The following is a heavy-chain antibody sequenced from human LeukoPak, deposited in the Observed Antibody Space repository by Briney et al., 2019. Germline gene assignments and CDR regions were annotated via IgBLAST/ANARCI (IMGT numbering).Heavy chain of an antibody. J-gene: IGHJ6*02. CDR1: EFTFSSYA. Sequence: GRSLRLSCAASEFTFSSYAMHWVRQAPGKGLAWVPVISYAGSNKYSADSVKGRFTISRYNSKNTLYLQMNSLRAKDTAVYYCTKSRRDGYNYRMDDWGQGTTVTVSS. D-gene: IGHD5-24*01. CDR3: TKSRRDGYNYRMDD. CDR2: ISYAGSNK. V-gene: IGHV3-30*18.